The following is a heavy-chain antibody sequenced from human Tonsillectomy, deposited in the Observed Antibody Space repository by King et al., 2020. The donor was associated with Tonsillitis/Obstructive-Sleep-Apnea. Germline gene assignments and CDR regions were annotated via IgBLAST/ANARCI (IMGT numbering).Heavy chain of an antibody. Sequence: EVQLVESGGGLVQPGRSLRLSCAASGFTFDDYAMHWVRQAPGKGLEWVSGISWDSRSVGYADSVKGRFTVSRDNAKNSLYLQMNSLRPEDTALYYCAKDSSANYYYYMDVWGKGATVTVSS. CDR3: AKDSSANYYYYMDV. CDR1: GFTFDDYA. J-gene: IGHJ6*03. V-gene: IGHV3-9*01. CDR2: ISWDSRSV. D-gene: IGHD1-1*01.